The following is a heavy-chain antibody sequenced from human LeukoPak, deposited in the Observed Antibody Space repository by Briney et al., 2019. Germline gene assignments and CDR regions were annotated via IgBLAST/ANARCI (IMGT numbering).Heavy chain of an antibody. Sequence: GGSLRLSCVASGFTSTKCAMSWIRQAPGKGLEWVAIITATGDTAYYADSVKGRFTISRDNSRNTVYMQMDSLRAEDTAIYYCAGDRNSDWYSPLDYWGQGSQATVSP. D-gene: IGHD6-19*01. CDR1: GFTSTKCA. J-gene: IGHJ4*02. CDR2: ITATGDTA. CDR3: AGDRNSDWYSPLDY. V-gene: IGHV3-23*01.